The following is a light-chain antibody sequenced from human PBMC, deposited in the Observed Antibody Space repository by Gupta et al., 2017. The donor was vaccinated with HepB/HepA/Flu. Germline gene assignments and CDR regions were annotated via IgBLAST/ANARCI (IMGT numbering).Light chain of an antibody. J-gene: IGKJ4*01. CDR3: MQALQTPPT. Sequence: DMALTQSPLSLPVTPGEPASISCRSSQSLLYSNGYTYLDWYLQKPGQSPQLLIYVASNRASGVPDRFSGSGSGTEVTLKISRVEAEDVGVYYCMQALQTPPTFGGGTKVGIK. CDR2: VAS. CDR1: QSLLYSNGYTY. V-gene: IGKV2-28*01.